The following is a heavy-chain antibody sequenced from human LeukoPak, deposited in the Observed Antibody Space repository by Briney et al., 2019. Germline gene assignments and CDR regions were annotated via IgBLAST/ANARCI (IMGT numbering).Heavy chain of an antibody. D-gene: IGHD6-6*01. J-gene: IGHJ4*02. CDR3: ASSTGSSSLTWNFDY. Sequence: GASVKVSCKASGYTFTGYYMHWVRQAPGQGLEWMGWINPNSGGTNYAQKFQGRVTMTRDTSISTAYMGLSGLRSDDTAVYYCASSTGSSSLTWNFDYWGQGTLVTVSS. CDR1: GYTFTGYY. CDR2: INPNSGGT. V-gene: IGHV1-2*02.